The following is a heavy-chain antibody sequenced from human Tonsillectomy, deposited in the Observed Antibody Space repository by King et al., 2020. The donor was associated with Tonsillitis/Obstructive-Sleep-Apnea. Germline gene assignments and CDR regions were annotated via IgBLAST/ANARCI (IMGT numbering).Heavy chain of an antibody. D-gene: IGHD3-3*01. CDR1: GFTFSNYA. CDR3: AKPLYDFWSGYSVYYFDC. CDR2: ITGRGGST. Sequence: VQLVESGGGLVPPGGSLRLSCAASGFTFSNYAMSWVRQAPGKGLEWVSAITGRGGSTYYADSVKGRFTISRDNSNNTLYLQMNSLRAEDTAVYYCAKPLYDFWSGYSVYYFDCWGQGTLVTVSS. V-gene: IGHV3-23*04. J-gene: IGHJ4*02.